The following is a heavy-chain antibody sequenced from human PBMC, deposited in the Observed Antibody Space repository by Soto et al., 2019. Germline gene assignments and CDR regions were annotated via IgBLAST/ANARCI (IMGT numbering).Heavy chain of an antibody. J-gene: IGHJ6*02. CDR2: IYPGDSDT. CDR3: ASPGNPAEYYYYGMDV. Sequence: GESLKISCKGSGYSFTSYWIGWVRQMPGKGLEWMGIIYPGDSDTRYSQSFQGQVTISADKPISTAYQQWSSLKAADTAMYYFASPGNPAEYYYYGMDVWGQGTTVTVSS. CDR1: GYSFTSYW. V-gene: IGHV5-51*04.